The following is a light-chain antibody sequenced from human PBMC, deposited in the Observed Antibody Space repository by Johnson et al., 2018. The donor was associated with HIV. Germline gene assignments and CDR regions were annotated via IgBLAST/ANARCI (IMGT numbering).Light chain of an antibody. CDR2: ANN. Sequence: QSVLTQPPSVSAAPGQKVTISCSGSSSNIGSNYVSWYQQLPGTAPRLLISANNERPSAIPDRFSGSTSGPSAPLAITGLQTGDEADYYCGAWDSSLSSDVFGTGTKVTVL. CDR3: GAWDSSLSSDV. CDR1: SSNIGSNY. J-gene: IGLJ1*01. V-gene: IGLV1-51*01.